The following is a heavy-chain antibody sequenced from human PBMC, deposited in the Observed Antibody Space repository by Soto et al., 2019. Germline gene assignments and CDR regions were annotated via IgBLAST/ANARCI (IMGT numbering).Heavy chain of an antibody. D-gene: IGHD3-22*01. Sequence: DVHLMESGGCLVQPGGSLRLSCAASGFTFSYYWMTWVRQATGKGLEWGANKRRDGGEEHYVDSVKGRFSVSRDNAKESLYLQMTSLRIEDTAVYYCARDATYRDSSFYYEVFDIWGQGTMVTVSS. CDR1: GFTFSYYW. J-gene: IGHJ3*02. V-gene: IGHV3-7*05. CDR3: ARDATYRDSSFYYEVFDI. CDR2: KRRDGGEE.